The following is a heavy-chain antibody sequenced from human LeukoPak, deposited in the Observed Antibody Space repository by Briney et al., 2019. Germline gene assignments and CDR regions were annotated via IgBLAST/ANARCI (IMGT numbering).Heavy chain of an antibody. J-gene: IGHJ4*02. Sequence: PGTSLRLSCAASGFTFTQYGMHWARQAPGKGLEWVAVIWYDGSIKYHADSVRGRFTISRDNSKNTLYLQMNSLRADDTAVYYCARAYYYDSSGQGYYFDYWGQGTLVTVSS. CDR3: ARAYYYDSSGQGYYFDY. CDR1: GFTFTQYG. V-gene: IGHV3-33*01. D-gene: IGHD3-22*01. CDR2: IWYDGSIK.